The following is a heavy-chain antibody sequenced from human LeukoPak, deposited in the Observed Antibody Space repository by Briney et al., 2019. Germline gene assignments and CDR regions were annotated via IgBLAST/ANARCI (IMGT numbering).Heavy chain of an antibody. CDR3: ARNSRIAARPRNWFDP. D-gene: IGHD6-6*01. Sequence: ASVKVSCKVSGYTLTELSMHWVRQAPGKGLEWMGGFDPEDGETIYAQKFQGRVTMTRDTSISTAYMELSRLRSDDTAVYYCARNSRIAARPRNWFDPWGQGTLVTVSS. CDR1: GYTLTELS. V-gene: IGHV1-24*01. CDR2: FDPEDGET. J-gene: IGHJ5*02.